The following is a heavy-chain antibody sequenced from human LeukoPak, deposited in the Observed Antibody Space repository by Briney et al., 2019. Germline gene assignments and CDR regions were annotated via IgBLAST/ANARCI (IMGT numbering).Heavy chain of an antibody. CDR3: ARRISRGVFDY. D-gene: IGHD3-10*01. CDR2: INYSGST. J-gene: IGHJ4*02. Sequence: PSETLFLTCTVSGGSISSSSYYWGWIRRPPGKGLEWIGSINYSGSTYYNPSLKSRVTISVDTSKNQFSLKVSSVIAADTAVYYCARRISRGVFDYWGQGTLHTLSS. CDR1: GGSISSSSYY. V-gene: IGHV4-39*01.